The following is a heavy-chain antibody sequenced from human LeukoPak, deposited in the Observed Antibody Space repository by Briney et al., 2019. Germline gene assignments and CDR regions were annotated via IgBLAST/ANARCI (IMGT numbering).Heavy chain of an antibody. CDR2: IKQDGSEK. D-gene: IGHD1-20*01. J-gene: IGHJ5*02. V-gene: IGHV3-7*03. Sequence: GGSLRLSCAASGFTFSSYWMSWVRQAPGKGLEWVANIKQDGSEKYYVDSVKGRFTISRDNAKNSLYLQMNSLRAEDTAVYYCARNYNWDRGGGWFDPWGQGTLVTVSS. CDR3: ARNYNWDRGGGWFDP. CDR1: GFTFSSYW.